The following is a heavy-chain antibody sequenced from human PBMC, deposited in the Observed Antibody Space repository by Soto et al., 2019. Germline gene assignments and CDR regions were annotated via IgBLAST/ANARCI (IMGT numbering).Heavy chain of an antibody. Sequence: PGESLKIYCKGSGYSFTSYWIGWVRQMPGKGLEWMGIIYPGDSDTRYSPSFQGQVTISADKSISTAYLQWSSLKASDTAMYYCASPFAEYSSSSDAFDIWGQGTMVTVSS. CDR3: ASPFAEYSSSSDAFDI. J-gene: IGHJ3*02. CDR1: GYSFTSYW. D-gene: IGHD6-6*01. CDR2: IYPGDSDT. V-gene: IGHV5-51*01.